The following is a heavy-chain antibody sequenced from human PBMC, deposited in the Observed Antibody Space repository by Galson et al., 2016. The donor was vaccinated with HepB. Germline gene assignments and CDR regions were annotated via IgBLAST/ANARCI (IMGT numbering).Heavy chain of an antibody. Sequence: SLRLSCAASGLSFTNAWMSWVRQAPGKGLEWLGRIKSNSDGGTTDYIATVKGRFAISRDDSKSTVLLQMNSLETEDSGVYYCTTAGYSGSRFWYNGFDIWGQGTTVTVSS. CDR1: GLSFTNAW. V-gene: IGHV3-15*01. CDR3: TTAGYSGSRFWYNGFDI. J-gene: IGHJ6*02. CDR2: IKSNSDGGTT. D-gene: IGHD6-13*01.